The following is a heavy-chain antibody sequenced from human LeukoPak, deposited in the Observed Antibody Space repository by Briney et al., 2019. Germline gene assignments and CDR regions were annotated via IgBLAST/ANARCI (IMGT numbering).Heavy chain of an antibody. CDR1: GASITSYY. D-gene: IGHD3-10*01. Sequence: KPSETLSLTCTVSGASITSYYGSWIRQPPGKGPEWIGYIYYSGSTTYNPSLKSRVTMSVATSKSQFSLNLSSVTAADTAVYYCATTQGNLFGYWGQGTLATVSS. V-gene: IGHV4-59*08. J-gene: IGHJ4*02. CDR3: ATTQGNLFGY. CDR2: IYYSGST.